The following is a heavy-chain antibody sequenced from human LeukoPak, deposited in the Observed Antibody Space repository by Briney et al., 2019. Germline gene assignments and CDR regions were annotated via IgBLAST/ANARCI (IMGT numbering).Heavy chain of an antibody. CDR2: IIPIFGTA. V-gene: IGHV1-69*05. J-gene: IGHJ4*02. D-gene: IGHD2-15*01. CDR3: ARASHRYCSGGSCCSGY. CDR1: GGTFSSYA. Sequence: SVKVSCKASGGTFSSYAISWVRQAPGQGLEWMGGIIPIFGTANYAQKFQGRVTITTDESTSTAYMELSSLRSEDTAVYYCARASHRYCSGGSCCSGYWGQGTLVTVSS.